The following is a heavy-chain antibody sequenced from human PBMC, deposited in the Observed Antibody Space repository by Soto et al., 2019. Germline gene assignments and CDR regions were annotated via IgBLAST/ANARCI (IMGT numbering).Heavy chain of an antibody. Sequence: AGSVPRLSCAVSVSTFTSYELNWVRVSPFHVLQWVANIKQDGSEQYYVDSVKGRFTISRDNAKNSLYLQMSSLRAEDTAVYHRARGPPWWFGERDLSKFDYWGPGTPVTV. CDR2: IKQDGSEQ. CDR1: VSTFTSYE. J-gene: IGHJ4*01. D-gene: IGHD3-10*01. V-gene: IGHV3-7*01. CDR3: ARGPPWWFGERDLSKFDY.